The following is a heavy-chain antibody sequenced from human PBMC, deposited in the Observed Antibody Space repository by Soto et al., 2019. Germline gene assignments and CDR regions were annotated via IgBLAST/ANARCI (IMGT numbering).Heavy chain of an antibody. J-gene: IGHJ4*02. CDR1: GGSIRSNKW. Sequence: QVQLQESGPGLVKPSGTLSLTCGVSGGSIRSNKWWSWVRQPPGKGLEWIGEIYHSGSTNYNPSLKTRDTISADKLRIPFSLKLNSVTAADTAVYYCARSGDWMQQVLWGQGTLVTVSS. CDR3: ARSGDWMQQVL. V-gene: IGHV4-4*02. CDR2: IYHSGST. D-gene: IGHD5-18*01.